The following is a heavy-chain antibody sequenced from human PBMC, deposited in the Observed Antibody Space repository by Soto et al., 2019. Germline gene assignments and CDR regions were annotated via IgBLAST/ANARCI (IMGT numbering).Heavy chain of an antibody. Sequence: GESLKISCRGSGYSFSNSWIAWVRQMPGKGLEWMGIIYPGDSDTTYSPSFQGQVTISADKSTSTAYLQWSSLKASATAMYYCARYCGGGTCYYAMDVWGQGTTVTVSS. CDR3: ARYCGGGTCYYAMDV. D-gene: IGHD2-15*01. CDR2: IYPGDSDT. CDR1: GYSFSNSW. V-gene: IGHV5-51*01. J-gene: IGHJ6*02.